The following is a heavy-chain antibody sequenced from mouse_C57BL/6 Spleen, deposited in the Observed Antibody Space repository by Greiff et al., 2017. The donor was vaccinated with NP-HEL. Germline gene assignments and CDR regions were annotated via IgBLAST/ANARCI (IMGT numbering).Heavy chain of an antibody. CDR1: GYTFTDYY. D-gene: IGHD1-1*01. V-gene: IGHV1-26*01. CDR3: AREAYYGSSRYYYAMDY. J-gene: IGHJ4*01. CDR2: INPNNGGT. Sequence: EVQLQQSGPELVKPGASVKISCKASGYTFTDYYMNWVKQSHGKSLEWIGDINPNNGGTSYNQKFKGKATLTVDKSSSTAYMELRSLTSEDSAVYYWAREAYYGSSRYYYAMDYWGQGTSVTVSS.